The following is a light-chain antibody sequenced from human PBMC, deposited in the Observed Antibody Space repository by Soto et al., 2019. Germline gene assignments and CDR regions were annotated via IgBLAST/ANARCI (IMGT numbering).Light chain of an antibody. J-gene: IGLJ3*02. Sequence: QSVLTQPPSVSAAPGRKVTISCSGSSSNIGNNYVSWYQQFPGTAPQLLIYDNNKRPSGIPDRFSGSKSGTSATLGITGLQAGDEADYYCGTWDSSLSAWVFGGGTKVTVL. CDR2: DNN. V-gene: IGLV1-51*01. CDR3: GTWDSSLSAWV. CDR1: SSNIGNNY.